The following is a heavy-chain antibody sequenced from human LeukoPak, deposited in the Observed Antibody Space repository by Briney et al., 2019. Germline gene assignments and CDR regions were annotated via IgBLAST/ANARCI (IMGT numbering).Heavy chain of an antibody. CDR2: IYTSEST. CDR1: GVSIRSYY. Sequence: SETLSLTCTVSGVSIRSYYWSWIRQAAGKGLEWIGRIYTSESTNYNPSLKSLVTMSVDTSKNQFSLKLSSVTAADTAVYYCARDGTVTTVSNWFDPWGQGTLVTVSS. D-gene: IGHD4-17*01. V-gene: IGHV4-4*07. CDR3: ARDGTVTTVSNWFDP. J-gene: IGHJ5*02.